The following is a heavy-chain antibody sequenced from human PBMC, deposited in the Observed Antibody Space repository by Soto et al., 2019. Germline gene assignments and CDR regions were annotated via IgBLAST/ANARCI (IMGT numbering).Heavy chain of an antibody. D-gene: IGHD6-6*01. CDR3: AHRPGRWGIAARLGWFDY. CDR2: IYWNDDK. Sequence: QITLKESGPTLVKPTQTLTLTCTFSGFSLSTSGVGVGWIRQPPGKALEWLALIYWNDDKRYSPSLKSRLTITKDTSKNQVVLTMTNMDPVDTATYYCAHRPGRWGIAARLGWFDYWGQGTLVTVSS. J-gene: IGHJ4*02. CDR1: GFSLSTSGVG. V-gene: IGHV2-5*01.